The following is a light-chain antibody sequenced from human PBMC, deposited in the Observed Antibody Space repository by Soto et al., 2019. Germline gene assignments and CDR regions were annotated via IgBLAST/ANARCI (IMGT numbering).Light chain of an antibody. Sequence: DVQMTQSPSSLSASVGDRVTITCQASHDISNYLNWYQQKPGKAPKFLIYDASSLETGVPSRFSGSGSGTNFTFTISSLQPEDIATYYCQQYYNLLTFGPGTKVNIK. J-gene: IGKJ3*01. CDR2: DAS. V-gene: IGKV1-33*01. CDR1: HDISNY. CDR3: QQYYNLLT.